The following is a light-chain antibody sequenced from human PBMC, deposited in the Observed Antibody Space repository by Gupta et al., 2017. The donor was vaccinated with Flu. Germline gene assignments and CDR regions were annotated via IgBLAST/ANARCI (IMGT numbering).Light chain of an antibody. CDR3: HQYNTYPWT. CDR1: QSIAGW. V-gene: IGKV1-5*03. J-gene: IGKJ1*01. Sequence: DIQMTQSPSTLSAYVGDRVTITCRASQSIAGWLAWYQQKPGKAPKLLIYKASYLESGIQSRFSGSGSGTEFTLTISNLQPDDFATYYCHQYNTYPWTFSQGTQLEIK. CDR2: KAS.